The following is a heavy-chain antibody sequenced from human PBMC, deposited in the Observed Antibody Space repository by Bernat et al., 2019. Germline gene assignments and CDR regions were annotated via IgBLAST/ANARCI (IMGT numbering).Heavy chain of an antibody. D-gene: IGHD3-10*01. CDR1: GIIFSDYG. J-gene: IGHJ4*02. CDR3: ARCDAPPSIEMVRGVIDY. CDR2: IWYDGSKK. V-gene: IGHV3-33*01. Sequence: QVQLVESGGGVVQPGKSLRLSCAASGIIFSDYGMHWVRQAPGKGLEWVAVIWYDGSKKYYADSVKGSFTISRDNSQNTLYLQMNSLRAEDTAVYYCARCDAPPSIEMVRGVIDYWGQGILVTVAS.